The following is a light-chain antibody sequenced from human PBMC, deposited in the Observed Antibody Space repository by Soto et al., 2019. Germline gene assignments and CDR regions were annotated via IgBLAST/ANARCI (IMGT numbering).Light chain of an antibody. J-gene: IGKJ1*01. CDR2: WAS. CDR3: QHYYSIPWT. CDR1: QSVLSSSNNKNC. Sequence: DIVMTQSPDSLAVSLGERATINCKSSQSVLSSSNNKNCLAWYQQKSGQPPKLLIYWASTRESGVPDRFSGSGSGTDFTLTISSLQAEYVAAYYCQHYYSIPWTFGQGTRVEIK. V-gene: IGKV4-1*01.